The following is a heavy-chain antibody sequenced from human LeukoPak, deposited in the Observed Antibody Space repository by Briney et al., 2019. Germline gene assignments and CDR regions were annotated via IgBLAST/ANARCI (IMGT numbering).Heavy chain of an antibody. D-gene: IGHD6-6*01. J-gene: IGHJ6*03. V-gene: IGHV5-51*01. CDR3: ARLVDYYYYMDV. Sequence: GESLKISCKGSGSSFTSYWIGWVRQLPGKGLEWMGIIYPGDSDTRYSPSFQGQVTISADKSISTSCLQWSSLKASDNAMYYCARLVDYYYYMDVWGKGTTVTIPS. CDR1: GSSFTSYW. CDR2: IYPGDSDT.